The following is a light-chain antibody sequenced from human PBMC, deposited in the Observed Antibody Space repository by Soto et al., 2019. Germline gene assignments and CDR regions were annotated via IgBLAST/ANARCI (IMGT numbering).Light chain of an antibody. CDR3: SSYAGSNNFV. V-gene: IGLV2-8*01. CDR2: EVN. J-gene: IGLJ1*01. Sequence: QSVLTQPPSASGSPGQSVAISCTGTSSDVGGYNYVSWYQQHPGKAPKLMIYEVNKRPSGVPDRFSGSKSGNTASLTVSGLQAEDEAGYYCSSYAGSNNFVFGTGTKLTVL. CDR1: SSDVGGYNY.